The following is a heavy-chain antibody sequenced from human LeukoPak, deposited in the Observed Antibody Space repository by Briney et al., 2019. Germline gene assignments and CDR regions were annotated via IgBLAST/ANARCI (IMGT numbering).Heavy chain of an antibody. CDR1: GGSISSYY. CDR2: IYYSGST. J-gene: IGHJ6*03. V-gene: IGHV4-59*12. CDR3: AREVVVVAATYYYYYMDV. Sequence: ASETLSLTCTVSGGSISSYYWSWIRQPPGKGLEWIGYIYYSGSTNYNPSLKSRVTISVDTSKNQFSLKLSSVTAADTAVYYCAREVVVVAATYYYYYMDVWGKGTTVTVSS. D-gene: IGHD2-15*01.